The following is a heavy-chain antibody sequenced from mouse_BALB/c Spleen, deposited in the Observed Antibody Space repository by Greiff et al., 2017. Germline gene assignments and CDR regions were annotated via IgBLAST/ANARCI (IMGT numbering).Heavy chain of an antibody. V-gene: IGHV1-69*02. Sequence: QVQLQQPGAELVRPGASVKLSCKASGYTFTSYWINWVKQRPGQGLEWIGNIYPSDSYTNYNQKFKDKATLTVDKSSSTAYMQLSSPTSEDSAVYYCTRERGNYGDYAMDYWGQGTSVTVSS. J-gene: IGHJ4*01. CDR1: GYTFTSYW. D-gene: IGHD2-1*01. CDR2: IYPSDSYT. CDR3: TRERGNYGDYAMDY.